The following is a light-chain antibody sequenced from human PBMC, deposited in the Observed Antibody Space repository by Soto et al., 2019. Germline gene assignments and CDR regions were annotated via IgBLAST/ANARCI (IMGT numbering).Light chain of an antibody. CDR1: QSVSTN. CDR2: GAS. Sequence: DIEMTQSAGTLSVSPVERATISFRASQSVSTNLAWYQQEPGQANRLRIYGASTRATGIPARFSGSGSGTEFTLTISSLQSGDSAVYYCQKYNNWPWTFGQGTKVDI. V-gene: IGKV3-15*01. CDR3: QKYNNWPWT. J-gene: IGKJ1*01.